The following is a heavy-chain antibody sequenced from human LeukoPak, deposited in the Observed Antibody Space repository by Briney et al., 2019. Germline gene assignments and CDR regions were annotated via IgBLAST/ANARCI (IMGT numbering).Heavy chain of an antibody. J-gene: IGHJ4*02. CDR2: ISGSGGST. D-gene: IGHD2-15*01. CDR3: AKDPVPVAAAIYFDY. Sequence: GGSLRLSCAAAGFTFSSYAMSWVRQAPGKGLEWVSAISGSGGSTYYADSVKGRFTISRDNSKNTLYLQMNSLRAEDTAVYYCAKDPVPVAAAIYFDYWGQGTLVTVSS. CDR1: GFTFSSYA. V-gene: IGHV3-23*01.